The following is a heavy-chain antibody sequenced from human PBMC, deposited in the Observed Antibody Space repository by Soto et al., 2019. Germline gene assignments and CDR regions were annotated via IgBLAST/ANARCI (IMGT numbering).Heavy chain of an antibody. D-gene: IGHD3-10*01. CDR3: ARVPVRGVTLYYGMDV. CDR1: GGTFSSYA. J-gene: IGHJ6*02. Sequence: VASVKVSCKASGGTFSSYAISWVRQAPGQGLEWMGGIIPIFGTANYAQKFQGRVTITADESTSTAYMELSSLRSEDTAVYYCARVPVRGVTLYYGMDVWGQGTTVTVSS. V-gene: IGHV1-69*13. CDR2: IIPIFGTA.